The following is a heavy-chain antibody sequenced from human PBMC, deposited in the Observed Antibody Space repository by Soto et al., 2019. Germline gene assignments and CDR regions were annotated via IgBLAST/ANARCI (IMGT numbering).Heavy chain of an antibody. CDR2: INHSGST. V-gene: IGHV4-34*01. CDR1: GGSFSGYY. J-gene: IGHJ3*02. CDR3: ASLTYTHYGDYDGGAFDI. Sequence: QVQLQQWGAGLLKPSETLSLTCAVYGGSFSGYYWSWIRQPPGKGLEWIGEINHSGSTNYNPSLKSRVTISVDTSKNQLSLKLSSVTAADTAVYYCASLTYTHYGDYDGGAFDIWGQGTMVTVSS. D-gene: IGHD4-17*01.